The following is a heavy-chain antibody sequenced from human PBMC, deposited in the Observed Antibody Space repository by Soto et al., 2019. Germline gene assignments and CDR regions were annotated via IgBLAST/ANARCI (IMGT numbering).Heavy chain of an antibody. Sequence: EVQLVESGGGLVHPGGSLRLSCAASGFTFSNFAVNWARQAPGKGLEWLAFISSTGSAEYYADAVKGRFTVSRDNVKNLAFLQMNSLRDEDTAVYFCARDSPSRGSSSCLFDRWGQGTLVTVSS. D-gene: IGHD2-2*01. J-gene: IGHJ4*02. V-gene: IGHV3-48*02. CDR2: ISSTGSAE. CDR1: GFTFSNFA. CDR3: ARDSPSRGSSSCLFDR.